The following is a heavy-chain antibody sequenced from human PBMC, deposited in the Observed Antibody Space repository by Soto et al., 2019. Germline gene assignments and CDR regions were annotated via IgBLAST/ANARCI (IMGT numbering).Heavy chain of an antibody. V-gene: IGHV4-59*08. D-gene: IGHD1-26*01. CDR1: GGTSVGLD. CDR3: ARGWWEREGYVRDA. CDR2: IYYSGST. Sequence: PLLLLPLSRTVTGGTSVGLDWSCIRQPPGKELQYIGYIYYSGSTNYNPSLKSRVTISDDTSTNQFSLTLSSVTAADTAVYYCARGWWEREGYVRDAWGQRTRVTV. J-gene: IGHJ5*01.